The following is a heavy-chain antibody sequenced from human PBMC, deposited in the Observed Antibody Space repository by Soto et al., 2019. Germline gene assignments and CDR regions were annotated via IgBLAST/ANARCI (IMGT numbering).Heavy chain of an antibody. CDR2: ISSSSSYI. D-gene: IGHD3-10*01. J-gene: IGHJ3*02. Sequence: EVQLVESGGGLVKPGGSLRLSCAASGFTFSSYSMNWVRQAPGKGLEWVSSISSSSSYIYYADSVKGRFTISRHNAKNSLYLQINSLRAEDTAVYYCARDKMMVRVVIGAFDIWCQGTMVTVSS. CDR1: GFTFSSYS. V-gene: IGHV3-21*01. CDR3: ARDKMMVRVVIGAFDI.